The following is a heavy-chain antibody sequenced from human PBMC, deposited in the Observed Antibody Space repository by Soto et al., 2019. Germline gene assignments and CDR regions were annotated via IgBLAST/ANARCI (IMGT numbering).Heavy chain of an antibody. CDR3: ARLGFPGAIYFDS. CDR2: IYPGDSET. CDR1: GYSFTTFW. V-gene: IGHV5-51*01. Sequence: PGESLKISCKGSGYSFTTFWIGWVRQVPGKGLEWMGIIYPGDSETKYSPDFEGQVTISADRSTNTAYLQWRSLRASDTATYYCARLGFPGAIYFDSWGLGTLVTVSS. J-gene: IGHJ4*02.